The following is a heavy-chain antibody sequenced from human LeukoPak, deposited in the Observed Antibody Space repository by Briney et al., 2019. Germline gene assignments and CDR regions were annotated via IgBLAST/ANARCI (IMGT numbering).Heavy chain of an antibody. J-gene: IGHJ6*03. CDR2: IYTSGST. Sequence: SETLSLTCTVSGGSISSYYWSWIRQPAGKGLEWIGRIYTSGSTNYNPSLKSRVTTSVDTSKNQFSLKLSSVTAADTAVYYCARDGSSSSWYFSPYYYYYMDVWGKGTTVTISS. V-gene: IGHV4-4*07. CDR1: GGSISSYY. D-gene: IGHD6-13*01. CDR3: ARDGSSSSWYFSPYYYYYMDV.